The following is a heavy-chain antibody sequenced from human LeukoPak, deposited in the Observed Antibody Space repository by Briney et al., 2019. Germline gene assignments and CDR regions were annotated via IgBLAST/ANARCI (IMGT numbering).Heavy chain of an antibody. CDR2: IYYSGST. V-gene: IGHV4-59*08. CDR1: GGSISNYF. J-gene: IGHJ5*02. D-gene: IGHD3-9*01. Sequence: PSETLSLTCPVSGGSISNYFWSWIRQPPGKGLEWIGYIYYSGSTNYNPSLKSRVTISVDTSKNQFSLKLSSVTAADTAVYYCARGLDDILTGYCNWFDPWGQGTLVTVSS. CDR3: ARGLDDILTGYCNWFDP.